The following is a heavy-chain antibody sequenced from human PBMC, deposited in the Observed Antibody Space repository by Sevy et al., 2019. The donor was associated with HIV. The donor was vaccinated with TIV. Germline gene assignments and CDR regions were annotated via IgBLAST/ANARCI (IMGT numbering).Heavy chain of an antibody. Sequence: GGSLRLSCEASGFTVSGNYMAWVRLAPGKGLEWVSLIDSGGSTYYADSVKGRLTISRDNAKNTLYLQMNPLRAEDTAVYFCARARYYDASGYYYYYYGMDVWGQGTTVTVSS. J-gene: IGHJ6*02. CDR2: IDSGGST. CDR1: GFTVSGNY. V-gene: IGHV3-66*01. CDR3: ARARYYDASGYYYYYYGMDV. D-gene: IGHD3-22*01.